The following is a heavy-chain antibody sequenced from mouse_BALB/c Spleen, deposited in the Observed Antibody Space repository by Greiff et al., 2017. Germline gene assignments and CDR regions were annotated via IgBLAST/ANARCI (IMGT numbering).Heavy chain of an antibody. CDR2: ISYSGST. CDR3: ARWYHYYFDY. CDR1: GYSITSDYA. J-gene: IGHJ2*01. V-gene: IGHV3-2*02. D-gene: IGHD1-1*02. Sequence: DVKLQESGPGLVKPSQSLSLTCTVTGYSITSDYAWNWIRQFPGNKLEWMGYISYSGSTSYNPSLKSRISITRDTSKNQFFLQLNSVTTEDTATYYCARWYHYYFDYWGQGTTLTVSS.